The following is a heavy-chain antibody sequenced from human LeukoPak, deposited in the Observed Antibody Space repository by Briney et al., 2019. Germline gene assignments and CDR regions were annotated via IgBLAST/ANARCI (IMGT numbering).Heavy chain of an antibody. CDR3: ARAPSQQLGPFDI. D-gene: IGHD6-13*01. CDR2: ISSGGTT. V-gene: IGHV3-53*01. Sequence: GGSLRLSCAASGLTVSSDYLTWVCQAPGKGLEWVSIISSGGTTYYADSVRGRFTISRDNSKNTLYLQMNSLRAEDTAVYYCARAPSQQLGPFDIWGQGTVVTVSS. J-gene: IGHJ3*02. CDR1: GLTVSSDY.